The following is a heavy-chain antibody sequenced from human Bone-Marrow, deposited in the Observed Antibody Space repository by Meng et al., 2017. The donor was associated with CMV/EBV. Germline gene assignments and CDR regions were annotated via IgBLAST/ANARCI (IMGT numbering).Heavy chain of an antibody. Sequence: SQTLSLTCAVYGGSFSGYYWSWIRQPPGKGLEWIGEINHSGSTNYNPSLKSRVTISVDTSKNQFSLKLSSVTAADTAVYYCARWGWVVVVPAGVHGMDVWGQGTTVTVSS. V-gene: IGHV4-34*01. CDR2: INHSGST. CDR3: ARWGWVVVVPAGVHGMDV. CDR1: GGSFSGYY. D-gene: IGHD2-2*01. J-gene: IGHJ6*02.